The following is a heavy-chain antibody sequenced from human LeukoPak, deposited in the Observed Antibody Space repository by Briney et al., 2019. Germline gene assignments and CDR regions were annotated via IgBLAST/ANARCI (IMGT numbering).Heavy chain of an antibody. V-gene: IGHV3-30*04. J-gene: IGHJ4*02. CDR2: ISFDGSNK. CDR1: GFSFRSYA. D-gene: IGHD6-19*01. Sequence: GGSLRLSCSASGFSFRSYAMHWVRQAPGKGLEWLAIISFDGSNKDFADSVKGRFTISRDNSKDTLYLQMDCLRPEDTAVYYCARGTGWYVDYWGQGTLVTVSS. CDR3: ARGTGWYVDY.